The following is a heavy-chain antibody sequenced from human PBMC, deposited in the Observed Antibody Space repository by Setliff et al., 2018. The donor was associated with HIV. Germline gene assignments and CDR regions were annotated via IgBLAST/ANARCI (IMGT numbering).Heavy chain of an antibody. J-gene: IGHJ5*02. V-gene: IGHV4-61*09. CDR3: ARDRRYYXXXGYWYNWFDP. Sequence: LSLTCTVSGGSISSGSYYWSGIRQPAGKGLEWIGHISTSGSTNYNPSLKSRVTISVDTSKNQFSLKLSSVTAADTAVYYCARDRRYYXXXGYWYNWFDPWGQGTLVTVSS. CDR2: ISTSGST. D-gene: IGHD3-22*01. CDR1: GGSISSGSYY.